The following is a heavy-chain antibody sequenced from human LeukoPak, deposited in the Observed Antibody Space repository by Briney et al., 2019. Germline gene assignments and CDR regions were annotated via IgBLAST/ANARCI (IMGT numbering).Heavy chain of an antibody. D-gene: IGHD3-22*01. Sequence: PGGSLRLSCAASGFAFSSYAMSWVRQAPGKGREWVSAISASGGTAYYADSVKGRFTISRDNSKNTLYLQMNSLRAEDTAVYYCAKKGYYDGSGYYMYYFDHWGQGTLVTVSS. CDR2: ISASGGTA. J-gene: IGHJ4*02. CDR3: AKKGYYDGSGYYMYYFDH. CDR1: GFAFSSYA. V-gene: IGHV3-23*01.